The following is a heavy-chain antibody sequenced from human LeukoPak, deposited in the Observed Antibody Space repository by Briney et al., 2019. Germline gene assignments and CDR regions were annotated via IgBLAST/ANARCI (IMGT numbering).Heavy chain of an antibody. CDR2: IIPIFGTA. CDR3: ARGAIAAAGALNDY. CDR1: GGTFSSYA. Sequence: SVKVSCKASGGTFSSYAISWVRQAPGQGLEWMGRIIPIFGTANYAQKFQGRVTITTDESTSTAYMELSSLRSEDTAVYYCARGAIAAAGALNDYWGQGTLVTVSS. D-gene: IGHD6-13*01. J-gene: IGHJ4*02. V-gene: IGHV1-69*05.